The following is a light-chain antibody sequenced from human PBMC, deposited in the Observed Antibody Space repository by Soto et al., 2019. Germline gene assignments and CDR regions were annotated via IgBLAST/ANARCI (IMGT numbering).Light chain of an antibody. CDR1: SSNIGSHS. CDR3: AAWDDSLNGPV. V-gene: IGLV1-44*01. Sequence: QSVLTQPPSASGTPGQTVTISCSGSSSNIGSHSVNWYQQLPGTAPKLIIYKNNQRPSGVPDRFSDSKSGTSASLAISELQSDDEADYYCAAWDDSLNGPVFGGGTKLTVL. J-gene: IGLJ3*02. CDR2: KNN.